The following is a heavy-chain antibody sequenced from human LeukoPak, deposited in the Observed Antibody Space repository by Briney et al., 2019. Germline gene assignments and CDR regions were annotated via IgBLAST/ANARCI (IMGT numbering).Heavy chain of an antibody. CDR2: ISSSGSTK. CDR3: ARLPSIGWFDP. CDR1: GFTFDDYA. J-gene: IGHJ5*02. V-gene: IGHV3-48*03. Sequence: PGGSLRLSCAASGFTFDDYAMHWVRQAPGKGLEWVSYISSSGSTKYYADSVKGRFTISRDNAKSSLYLQMNSLRAEDTAVYFCARLPSIGWFDPWGQGTLVTVSA.